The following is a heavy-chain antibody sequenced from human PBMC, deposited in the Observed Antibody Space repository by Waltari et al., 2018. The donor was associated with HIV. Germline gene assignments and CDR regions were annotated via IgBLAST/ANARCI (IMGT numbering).Heavy chain of an antibody. CDR3: VTPAYQWLQPYHPHPMDV. J-gene: IGHJ6*02. D-gene: IGHD5-12*01. Sequence: LEQSGGGSVHPGESLRVACKAAGFIFNNYWMSWGRQAPGKGREWVANIKQDGSETYYAESVKGRFTISRDNANYFLYLQMNNLTAEDMATYFCVTPAYQWLQPYHPHPMDVWGQGTTVSVSS. CDR1: GFIFNNYW. V-gene: IGHV3-7*01. CDR2: IKQDGSET.